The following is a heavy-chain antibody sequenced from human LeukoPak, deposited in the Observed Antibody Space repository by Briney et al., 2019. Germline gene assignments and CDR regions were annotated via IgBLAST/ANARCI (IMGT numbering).Heavy chain of an antibody. D-gene: IGHD2-2*01. J-gene: IGHJ5*02. CDR1: GYTFTSYG. CDR3: ARVQPIVVVPAARGVENWFDP. Sequence: ASVKVSCKASGYTFTSYGISWVRQAPGQGLEWMGWISAYNGNTNYAQKLQGRVTMTTDTSTSTAYMELRSLRSDDTAVYYSARVQPIVVVPAARGVENWFDPWGQGTLVTVSS. CDR2: ISAYNGNT. V-gene: IGHV1-18*01.